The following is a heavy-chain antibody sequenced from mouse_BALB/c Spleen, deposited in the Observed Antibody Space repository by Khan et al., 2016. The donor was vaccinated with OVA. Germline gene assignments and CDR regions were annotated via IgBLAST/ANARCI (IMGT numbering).Heavy chain of an antibody. V-gene: IGHV1-77*01. J-gene: IGHJ3*01. CDR2: ISPGSGDT. CDR3: AGWNYFGYTFAY. CDR1: GYTFTDYY. D-gene: IGHD1-2*01. Sequence: QVRLQQSGAELARPGASVKLSCKASGYTFTDYYINWVKQRTGQGLEWIGEISPGSGDTYYNERFKGKATLTADKSSSTAYMQLSSLTSDASAVYFCAGWNYFGYTFAYWGQGTLVTVSA.